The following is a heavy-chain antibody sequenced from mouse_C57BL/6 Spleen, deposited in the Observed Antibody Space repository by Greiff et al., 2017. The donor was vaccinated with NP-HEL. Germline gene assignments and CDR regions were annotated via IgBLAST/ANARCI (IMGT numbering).Heavy chain of an antibody. CDR1: GYSFTSYY. Sequence: QVQLQQSGPELVKPGASVKISCKASGYSFTSYYIHWVKQRPGQGLEWIGWIYPGSGNTKYNEKFKGKATLTADTSSSTAYMQLSSLTSEDSAVYYCASNWERGSWFAYWGQGTLVTVSA. D-gene: IGHD4-1*01. V-gene: IGHV1-66*01. CDR2: IYPGSGNT. J-gene: IGHJ3*01. CDR3: ASNWERGSWFAY.